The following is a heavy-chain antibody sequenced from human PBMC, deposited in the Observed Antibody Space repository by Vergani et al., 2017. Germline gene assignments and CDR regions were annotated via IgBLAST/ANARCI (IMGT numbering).Heavy chain of an antibody. Sequence: QVQLQESGPGLVKPSETLSLTCTVSGGSISNYYWSWIRQPPGKGLEWIGYIYYSGSTNYNPSLKSRVTISVDTSKNQFSLKLSSVTAADTAVYYCARGGGXWGYWGQGTLVTVSS. CDR1: GGSISNYY. D-gene: IGHD1-26*01. J-gene: IGHJ4*02. CDR2: IYYSGST. CDR3: ARGGGXWGY. V-gene: IGHV4-59*01.